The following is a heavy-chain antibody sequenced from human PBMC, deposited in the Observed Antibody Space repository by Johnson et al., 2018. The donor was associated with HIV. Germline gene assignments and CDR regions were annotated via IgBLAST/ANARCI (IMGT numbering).Heavy chain of an antibody. V-gene: IGHV3-66*01. D-gene: IGHD6-19*01. CDR3: ARSGWYLSYAFDI. J-gene: IGHJ3*02. CDR2: IYSGGST. Sequence: VQLVESGGGLVKPGGSLRLSCAASGFTVSSNYMSWVRQAPGKGLEWVSVIYSGGSTYYADSVKGRFTISRDNSKNTLYLQMNSLRAEDTAVYYCARSGWYLSYAFDIWGQGTMVTVSS. CDR1: GFTVSSNY.